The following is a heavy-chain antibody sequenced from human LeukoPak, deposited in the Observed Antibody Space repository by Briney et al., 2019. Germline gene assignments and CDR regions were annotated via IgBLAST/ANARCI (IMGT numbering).Heavy chain of an antibody. Sequence: QPGGSLRLSCAASGFTFSNYAMSWVRQAAGKGLEWVANIKQDGSEKYYVDSVKGRFTISRDNAKNSLYLQMNSLRAEDTAVYYCARDWIQLWSFDYWGQGTLVTVSS. CDR1: GFTFSNYA. CDR2: IKQDGSEK. J-gene: IGHJ4*02. V-gene: IGHV3-7*01. CDR3: ARDWIQLWSFDY. D-gene: IGHD5-18*01.